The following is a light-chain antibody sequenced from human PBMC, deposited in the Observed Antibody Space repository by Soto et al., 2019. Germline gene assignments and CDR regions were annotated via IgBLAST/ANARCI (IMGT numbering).Light chain of an antibody. Sequence: DIQMTQSPSSLSASVVDGVTITFLASQSISSYLNWYQQKPGKAPKLLIYAASSLQSGVPSRFRGSGSGTDFTFTISRLQPEDIATYYCQQYENLPTFGQGTRLEIK. J-gene: IGKJ5*01. CDR3: QQYENLPT. CDR1: QSISSY. V-gene: IGKV1-33*01. CDR2: AAS.